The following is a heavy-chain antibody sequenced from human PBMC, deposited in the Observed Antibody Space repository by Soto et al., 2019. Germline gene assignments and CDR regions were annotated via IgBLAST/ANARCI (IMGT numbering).Heavy chain of an antibody. Sequence: SETLSLTCAVSGDSISSSNWWSWVRQPPGKGLEWIGEVFHSGSTNYNPSLKSRVTISVDKSKNQFSLKLSSVTAADTAVYYCARARKNYYDSSGYFDYWGQGTLVTVSS. V-gene: IGHV4-4*02. D-gene: IGHD3-22*01. J-gene: IGHJ4*02. CDR3: ARARKNYYDSSGYFDY. CDR2: VFHSGST. CDR1: GDSISSSNW.